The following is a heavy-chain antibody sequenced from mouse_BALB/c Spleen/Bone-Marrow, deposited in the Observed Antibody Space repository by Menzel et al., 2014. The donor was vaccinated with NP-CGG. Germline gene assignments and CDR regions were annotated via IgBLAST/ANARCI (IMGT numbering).Heavy chain of an antibody. CDR1: GYTFTSXT. V-gene: IGHV1-4*01. CDR3: ARWANWDGFAY. CDR2: INPSSGYT. D-gene: IGHD4-1*02. Sequence: QVQLQQSGAELARPGASVKMSCKVSGYTFTSXTMHWVKQRPGQGLEWIGYINPSSGYTNYNQKFKDKATLTADKSSSTAYMQLSSLTSEDSAVYYCARWANWDGFAYWGQGTLVTVSA. J-gene: IGHJ3*01.